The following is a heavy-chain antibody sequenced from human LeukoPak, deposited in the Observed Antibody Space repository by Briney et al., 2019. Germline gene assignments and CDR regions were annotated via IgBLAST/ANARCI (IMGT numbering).Heavy chain of an antibody. Sequence: GGSLRLSCAASGFTFRSYWMHWVRQAPGKGLVWVSRIDTSGTTTTYADSVKGRLTISRDNAKNTLYLQMSGLSAEDTAVYYCVRPTMSDPAYCGGNCFAFDYWGQGTLVTVSS. CDR3: VRPTMSDPAYCGGNCFAFDY. CDR2: IDTSGTTT. J-gene: IGHJ4*02. D-gene: IGHD2-21*01. CDR1: GFTFRSYW. V-gene: IGHV3-74*01.